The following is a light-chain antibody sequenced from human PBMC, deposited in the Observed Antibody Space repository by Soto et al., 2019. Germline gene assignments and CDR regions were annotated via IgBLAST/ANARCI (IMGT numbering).Light chain of an antibody. CDR3: QQSYSAPWK. Sequence: IQLTQSPSSLSASVGDRVTITCRASQSINTFLNWYQQKPGKAPKLLIYAASNLQSGVPSRFSGGGSGTDFTVTISSLQPEDFATYYGQQSYSAPWKFGQGTKVEI. CDR1: QSINTF. J-gene: IGKJ1*01. V-gene: IGKV1-39*01. CDR2: AAS.